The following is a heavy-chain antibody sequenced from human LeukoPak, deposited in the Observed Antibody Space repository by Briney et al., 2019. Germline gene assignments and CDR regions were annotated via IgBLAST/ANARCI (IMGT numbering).Heavy chain of an antibody. J-gene: IGHJ4*02. Sequence: ASVKVSCKASGYTFTSYYMHWVRQAPGQGLEWMGIINPSGGSTSYAQKFQGRVTMTRDMSTSTVYMELSSLRSEDTAVYYCARDLYYYDSSGYCGYWGQGTLVTVSS. V-gene: IGHV1-46*01. CDR1: GYTFTSYY. D-gene: IGHD3-22*01. CDR3: ARDLYYYDSSGYCGY. CDR2: INPSGGST.